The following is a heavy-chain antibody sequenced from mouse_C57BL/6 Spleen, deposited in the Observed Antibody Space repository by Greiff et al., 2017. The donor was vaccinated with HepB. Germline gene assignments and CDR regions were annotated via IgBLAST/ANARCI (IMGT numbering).Heavy chain of an antibody. J-gene: IGHJ3*01. D-gene: IGHD2-1*01. CDR1: GFTFSDYG. CDR3: ARPLSTMVTSWFAY. CDR2: ISSGSSTI. V-gene: IGHV5-17*01. Sequence: EVKLMESGGGLVKPGGSLKLSCAASGFTFSDYGMHWVRQAPEKGLEWVAYISSGSSTIYYADTVKGRFTISGDNAKNTLFLQMTSLRSEDTAMYYCARPLSTMVTSWFAYWGQGTLVTVSA.